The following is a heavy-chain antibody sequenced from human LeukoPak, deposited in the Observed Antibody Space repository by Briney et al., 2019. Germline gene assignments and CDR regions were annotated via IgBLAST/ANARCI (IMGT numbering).Heavy chain of an antibody. D-gene: IGHD3-9*01. J-gene: IGHJ6*02. Sequence: SMKVSCKASGGTFSSYAISWVRQAPGQGLEWMGGIIPIFGTANYAQKFQGRVTITADESTSTAYMELSSLRSEDTAVYYCARGDILTGSYYYYGMDVWGQGTTVTVSS. CDR1: GGTFSSYA. CDR2: IIPIFGTA. CDR3: ARGDILTGSYYYYGMDV. V-gene: IGHV1-69*13.